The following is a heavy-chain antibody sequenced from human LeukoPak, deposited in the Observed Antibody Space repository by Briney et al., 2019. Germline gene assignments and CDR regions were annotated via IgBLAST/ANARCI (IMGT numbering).Heavy chain of an antibody. CDR2: IHTGGDT. D-gene: IGHD5-18*01. V-gene: IGHV3-13*01. CDR3: ARGYSYGIYYFDY. Sequence: GGSLRLSCAASGFSFRDYDMHWVRQRKGRGLEWVSGIHTGGDTYYADSVKGRFAISRENVKTSLYLQMDSLRAGDTAVYYCARGYSYGIYYFDYWGQGTQVTVSS. CDR1: GFSFRDYD. J-gene: IGHJ4*02.